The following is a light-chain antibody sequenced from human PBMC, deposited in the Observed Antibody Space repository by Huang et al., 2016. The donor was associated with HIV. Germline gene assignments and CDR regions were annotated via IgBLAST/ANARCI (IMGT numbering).Light chain of an antibody. V-gene: IGKV3-11*01. J-gene: IGKJ1*01. CDR2: DTS. Sequence: EIVLTQSPATLSLSPGEIATLSCRAIQSVSSYLAWYQQKPGQAPRLVIDDTSTRAAGIAAMFSGSGSGTDFTLTISSLEPEDFAVYYCQQRDNWHWPFGQGTKVEIK. CDR3: QQRDNWHWP. CDR1: QSVSSY.